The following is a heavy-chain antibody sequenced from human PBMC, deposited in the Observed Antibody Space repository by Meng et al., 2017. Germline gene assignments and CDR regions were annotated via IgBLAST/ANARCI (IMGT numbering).Heavy chain of an antibody. CDR2: INHSGST. J-gene: IGHJ4*02. V-gene: IGHV4-34*01. D-gene: IGHD2-21*02. Sequence: QVQLQAWGAGLLKPSETLSLTCAVYGGSFSGYYWSWIRQPPGKGLEWIGEINHSGSTNYNPSLKSRVTISVDTSKNQFSLKLSSVTAADTAVYYCARVGKVVTAPLTYWGQGTLVTVSS. CDR1: GGSFSGYY. CDR3: ARVGKVVTAPLTY.